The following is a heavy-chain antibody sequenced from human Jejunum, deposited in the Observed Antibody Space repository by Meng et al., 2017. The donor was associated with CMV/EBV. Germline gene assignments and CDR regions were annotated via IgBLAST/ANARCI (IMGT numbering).Heavy chain of an antibody. V-gene: IGHV1-18*01. CDR2: IGTYNGNT. CDR1: GYTLTTFG. Sequence: QSGADVKKPGASVEVSCKASGYTLTTFGINWVRQAPGQGLEWMGWIGTYNGNTSYTQMLQDRVTMTTDTSTSTAYVELRSLRSDDTAVYYCARARLGGYCSSTSCADNWFDPWGQGTLVTVSS. CDR3: ARARLGGYCSSTSCADNWFDP. J-gene: IGHJ5*02. D-gene: IGHD2-2*01.